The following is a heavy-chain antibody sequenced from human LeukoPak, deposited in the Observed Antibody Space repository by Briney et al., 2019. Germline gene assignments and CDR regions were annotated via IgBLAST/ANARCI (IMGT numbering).Heavy chain of an antibody. CDR3: ARAPGQYYYYGMDV. V-gene: IGHV4-34*01. CDR2: INHSGST. Sequence: SETLSLTCAVYGGSFSGYYWSWIRQPPGKGLEWIGEINHSGSTNYNPSLKSRVTISLDTSKSQFSLKLSSVTAADTALYYCARAPGQYYYYGMDVWGQGTTVTVSS. CDR1: GGSFSGYY. J-gene: IGHJ6*02. D-gene: IGHD4-11*01.